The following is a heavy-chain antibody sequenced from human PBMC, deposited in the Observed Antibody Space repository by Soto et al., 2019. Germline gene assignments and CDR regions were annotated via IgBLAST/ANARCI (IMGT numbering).Heavy chain of an antibody. D-gene: IGHD2-21*02. CDR3: AKDLGGHIVVVTAAGFDY. J-gene: IGHJ4*02. Sequence: GGSLRLSCAASGFTFSSYAMSWVRQAPGKGLEWVSAISGSGGSTYYADSVKGRSTISRDNSKNTLYLQMNSLRAEDTAVYYCAKDLGGHIVVVTAAGFDYWGQGTLVTVSS. V-gene: IGHV3-23*01. CDR2: ISGSGGST. CDR1: GFTFSSYA.